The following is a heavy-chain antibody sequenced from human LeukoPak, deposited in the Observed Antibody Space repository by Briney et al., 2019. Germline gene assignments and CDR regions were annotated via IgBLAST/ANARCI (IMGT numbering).Heavy chain of an antibody. Sequence: GRSLRLSCSASGFTFSDYAMHWVRQAPGKGLEWVSSISSSSSYIYYADSVKGRFTISRDNAKNSLYLQMNSLRAEDTAVYYCARRYSSGSNWFDPWGQGTLVTVSS. J-gene: IGHJ5*02. CDR1: GFTFSDYA. CDR3: ARRYSSGSNWFDP. D-gene: IGHD6-19*01. CDR2: ISSSSSYI. V-gene: IGHV3-21*01.